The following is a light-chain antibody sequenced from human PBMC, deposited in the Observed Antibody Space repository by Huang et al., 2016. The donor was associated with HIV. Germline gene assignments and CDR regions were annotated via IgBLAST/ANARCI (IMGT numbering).Light chain of an antibody. CDR3: QQYYSTLT. V-gene: IGKV4-1*01. CDR2: WES. CDR1: QSVLYSSNNKNY. J-gene: IGKJ4*01. Sequence: DIVMTQSPDSLAVSLGERATINCKSSQSVLYSSNNKNYLAWYQQKPGQPPKLLIYWESTRESGVPDRFSGSGSGTDFTLTISSLRAEDVAVYYCQQYYSTLTFGGGTKVEIK.